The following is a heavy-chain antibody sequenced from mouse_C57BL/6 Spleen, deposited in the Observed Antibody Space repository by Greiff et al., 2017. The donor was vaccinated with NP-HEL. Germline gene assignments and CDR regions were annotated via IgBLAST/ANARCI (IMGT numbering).Heavy chain of an antibody. CDR3: ARFYYDYEGSWFAY. CDR2: IHPNSGST. D-gene: IGHD2-4*01. Sequence: QVQLQQPGAELVKPGASVKLSCKASGYTFTSYWMHWVKQRPGQGLEWIGMIHPNSGSTNYNEKFKSKATLTVDKSSSTAYMQLSSLTSEDSAVYYCARFYYDYEGSWFAYWGPGTLVTVSA. V-gene: IGHV1-64*01. J-gene: IGHJ3*01. CDR1: GYTFTSYW.